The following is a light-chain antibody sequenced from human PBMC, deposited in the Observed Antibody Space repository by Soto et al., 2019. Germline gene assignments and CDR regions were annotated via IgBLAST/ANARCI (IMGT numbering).Light chain of an antibody. CDR3: QQYGGSPLYT. V-gene: IGKV3-20*01. Sequence: EIVLTQSPGTLSLSPGERATLSCRASQSVSSRYLAWYQQKPGQAPRLLIYGASNRATGIPDRFSGSGSGTDFTLTISGLEPEYFAVYYCQQYGGSPLYTFGQGTNLEIK. J-gene: IGKJ2*01. CDR1: QSVSSRY. CDR2: GAS.